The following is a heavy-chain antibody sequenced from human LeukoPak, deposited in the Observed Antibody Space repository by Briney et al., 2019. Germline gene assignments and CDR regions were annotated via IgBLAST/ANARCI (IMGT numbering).Heavy chain of an antibody. D-gene: IGHD2-2*01. J-gene: IGHJ4*02. Sequence: GGSLRLSCAASGFTFSSYSMNWVRQAPGKGLEWVSYISSSSSTIYYADSVKGRFTISRDNAKNSLYLQMNSLRAEDTAVYYCARDWYQSPFDYWGQGTLVTVSS. CDR2: ISSSSSTI. CDR3: ARDWYQSPFDY. V-gene: IGHV3-48*01. CDR1: GFTFSSYS.